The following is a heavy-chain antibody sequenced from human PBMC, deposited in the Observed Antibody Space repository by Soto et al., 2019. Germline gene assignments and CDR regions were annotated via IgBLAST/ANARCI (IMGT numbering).Heavy chain of an antibody. CDR1: GDSINNNY. J-gene: IGHJ5*02. V-gene: IGHV4-59*01. CDR3: VRDMRATILLVGHTNWFDP. CDR2: TSYTGST. D-gene: IGHD5-12*01. Sequence: SETLSLTCTVSGDSINNNYWGWIRQPPGRGLEWIGSTSYTGSTNYNPSLKSRVTISLDTSRNQFSLKLTSVTAADTAVYYCVRDMRATILLVGHTNWFDPWGQGTLVTVSS.